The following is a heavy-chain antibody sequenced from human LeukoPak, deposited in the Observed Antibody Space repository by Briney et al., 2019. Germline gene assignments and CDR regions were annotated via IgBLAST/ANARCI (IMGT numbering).Heavy chain of an antibody. CDR2: INPSGGST. CDR1: GYTFTSYY. D-gene: IGHD3-22*01. CDR3: ARSSGYYLRYFDY. Sequence: ASVKASCKASGYTFTSYYMHWVRQAPGQGLEWMGIINPSGGSTSYAQKFQGRVTMSRDMSTSTVYMELSSLRSEDTAVYYCARSSGYYLRYFDYWGQGTLVTVSS. J-gene: IGHJ4*02. V-gene: IGHV1-46*01.